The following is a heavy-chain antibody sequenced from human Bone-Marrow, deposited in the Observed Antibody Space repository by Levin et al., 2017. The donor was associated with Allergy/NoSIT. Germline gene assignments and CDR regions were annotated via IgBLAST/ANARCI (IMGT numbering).Heavy chain of an antibody. Sequence: SQTLSLTCTVSGDSMSRSYWSWIRQSPERGLEWIGYIYHTGDASYNPSLEGRVTISVDTPKKQFSLRLNSVTAADTALSYCARARDNFGYLPLDSWGQGTLVTVSS. D-gene: IGHD5-18*01. CDR1: GDSMSRSY. CDR3: ARARDNFGYLPLDS. V-gene: IGHV4-59*01. CDR2: IYHTGDA. J-gene: IGHJ4*02.